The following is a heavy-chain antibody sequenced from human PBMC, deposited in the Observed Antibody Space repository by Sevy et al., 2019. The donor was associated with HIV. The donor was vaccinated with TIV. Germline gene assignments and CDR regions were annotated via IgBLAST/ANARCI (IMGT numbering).Heavy chain of an antibody. V-gene: IGHV3-30*18. D-gene: IGHD3-22*01. CDR3: AKTQWPIITGAFDI. CDR2: ISYDGNKI. CDR1: GFTFSNFG. Sequence: GGSLRLSCAASGFTFSNFGMHWVRQAPGKGLEWLADISYDGNKIYYVDSVKGRFTVSRDNSKNTLYLQMNSLRAEDTAVYYCAKTQWPIITGAFDIWGQGTMVTVSS. J-gene: IGHJ3*02.